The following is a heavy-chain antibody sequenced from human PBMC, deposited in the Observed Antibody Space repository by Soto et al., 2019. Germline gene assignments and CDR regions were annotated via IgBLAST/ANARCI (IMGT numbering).Heavy chain of an antibody. CDR2: IYYSGST. Sequence: QVQLQESGPGLVKPSETLSLTCTVSGGSISSYYWSWIRQPPGKGLEWIGYIYYSGSTNYNPSLKSRVTISVDTSKNQFSLKLSSVTAADTAVYYCARHRWGSCSYGMDVWGQGTTVTVSS. CDR3: ARHRWGSCSYGMDV. D-gene: IGHD3-10*02. CDR1: GGSISSYY. J-gene: IGHJ6*02. V-gene: IGHV4-59*01.